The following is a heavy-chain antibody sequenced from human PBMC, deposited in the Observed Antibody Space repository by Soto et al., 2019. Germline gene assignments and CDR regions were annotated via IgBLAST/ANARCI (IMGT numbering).Heavy chain of an antibody. CDR2: IKQDGSEK. Sequence: EVQLVESGGGLVQPGGSLRLSCAASGFTFSSYWMSWVRQAPGKGLEWVANIKQDGSEKYYVDSVKGRFTISRDNAKNSLYLQMNSLRAEDTTVYYCARKITMIVVVINDAFDIWGQGTMVTVSS. J-gene: IGHJ3*02. CDR1: GFTFSSYW. D-gene: IGHD3-22*01. CDR3: ARKITMIVVVINDAFDI. V-gene: IGHV3-7*01.